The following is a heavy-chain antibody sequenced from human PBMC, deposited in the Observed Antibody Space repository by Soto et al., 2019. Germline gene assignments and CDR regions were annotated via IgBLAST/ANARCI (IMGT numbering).Heavy chain of an antibody. CDR3: AIDWNGYRDY. V-gene: IGHV3-7*05. CDR2: IKQDDSEI. Sequence: GGSLRLSCVASGFMFSGYWMTWVRQAPGKGLEWVANIKQDDSEIYYVDSVKGRFTISRDNAKNSLYLQMNSLRAEDTAVYYCAIDWNGYRDYWGQGTLVTVSS. J-gene: IGHJ4*02. CDR1: GFMFSGYW. D-gene: IGHD5-12*01.